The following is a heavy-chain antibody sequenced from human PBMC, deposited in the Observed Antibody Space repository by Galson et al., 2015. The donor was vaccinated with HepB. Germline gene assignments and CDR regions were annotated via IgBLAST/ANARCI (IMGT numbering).Heavy chain of an antibody. Sequence: SLRLSCAASGFTFDDYAMHWVRQAPGKGLEWVSGISWNSGSIGYADSVKGRFTISRDNAKNSLYLQMNSLRAEDTALYYCAKDNFRGRVTSPDYWGQGTLVTVSS. CDR3: AKDNFRGRVTSPDY. CDR1: GFTFDDYA. V-gene: IGHV3-9*01. J-gene: IGHJ4*02. CDR2: ISWNSGSI. D-gene: IGHD4-11*01.